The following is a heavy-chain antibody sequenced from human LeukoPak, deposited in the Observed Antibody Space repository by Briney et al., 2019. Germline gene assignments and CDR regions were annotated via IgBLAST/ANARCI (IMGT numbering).Heavy chain of an antibody. CDR2: IYYSGST. Sequence: ASETLSLTCTVSGGSISSYYWSWIRQPPGKGLEWIGYIYYSGSTNYNPSLKSRVTISVDMSKNQFSLKLSSVTAADTAVYYCARTTEGGYTYDYFYYYYMDVWGKGTTVTISS. CDR3: ARTTEGGYTYDYFYYYYMDV. CDR1: GGSISSYY. V-gene: IGHV4-59*01. D-gene: IGHD5-18*01. J-gene: IGHJ6*03.